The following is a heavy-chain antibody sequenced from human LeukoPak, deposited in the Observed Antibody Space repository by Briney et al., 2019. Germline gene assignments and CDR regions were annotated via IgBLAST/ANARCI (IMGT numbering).Heavy chain of an antibody. CDR3: AREGYCTVASCSV. V-gene: IGHV3-53*01. CDR2: IYTDGSA. J-gene: IGHJ6*04. CDR1: GFSVYGHNY. Sequence: PGGSLRLSCTGSGFSVYGHNYMNWVRQAPGKGLEWVSLIYTDGSAYYADSVKGRFTLSRDISRNTLYLQMNNLRAEDTATYYCAREGYCTVASCSVWGKGTTVTVSS. D-gene: IGHD2-8*02.